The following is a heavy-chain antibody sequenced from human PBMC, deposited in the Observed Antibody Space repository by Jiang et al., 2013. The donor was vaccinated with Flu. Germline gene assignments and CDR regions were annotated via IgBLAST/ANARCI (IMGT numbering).Heavy chain of an antibody. Sequence: VQLLESGGGVVQPGRSLRLSCAASRFTISDSGMHWVRQAPGKGLEWVAVISYDGINKYYADSVKGRFTISRDNSKNTLYLQMNSLRAEDTAVYYCSKGPLSGSPEYWGQGTLVTVSS. D-gene: IGHD1-26*01. CDR3: SKGPLSGSPEY. V-gene: IGHV3-30*18. CDR1: RFTISDSG. CDR2: ISYDGINK. J-gene: IGHJ4*02.